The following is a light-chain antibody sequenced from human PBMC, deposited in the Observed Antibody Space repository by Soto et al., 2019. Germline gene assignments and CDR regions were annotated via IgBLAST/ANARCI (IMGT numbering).Light chain of an antibody. CDR1: QSVSSSY. Sequence: EIVLTQSPGTLCLSPGERATLSCRASQSVSSSYLAWYQQKPGQAPRLLIYGATSRATGIPVRFSGSGSGTDFTLTINNLEPEDFAVYYCQQRNDGLTFGGGTKVDI. J-gene: IGKJ4*01. CDR3: QQRNDGLT. CDR2: GAT. V-gene: IGKV3D-20*02.